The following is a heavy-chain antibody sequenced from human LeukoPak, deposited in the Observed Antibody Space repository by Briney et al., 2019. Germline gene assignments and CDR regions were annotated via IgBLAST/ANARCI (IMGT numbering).Heavy chain of an antibody. CDR3: AKDNQRVAAFRFDY. J-gene: IGHJ4*02. D-gene: IGHD2-15*01. Sequence: GGTLRLSCAASGFTFSSYGMSWVRQAPGKGLEWVSAISGSGGSTYYADSVKGRFTISRDNSKNTLYLQMNSLRAEDTAVYYCAKDNQRVAAFRFDYWGQGTLVTGSS. V-gene: IGHV3-23*01. CDR2: ISGSGGST. CDR1: GFTFSSYG.